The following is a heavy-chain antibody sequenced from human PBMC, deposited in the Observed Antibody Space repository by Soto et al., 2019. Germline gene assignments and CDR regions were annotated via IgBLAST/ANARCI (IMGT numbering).Heavy chain of an antibody. V-gene: IGHV4-31*03. Sequence: SETLSLTCTVSGASINSCGYYWNWVRLLPGRGLEWIGYIYFTGNTYYNPSLESRVTISLDTPHNQFSLELNSVSAADTAVYYCVSGDAWGVLLGYWGQGALVTVSS. CDR2: IYFTGNT. J-gene: IGHJ4*02. CDR3: VSGDAWGVLLGY. CDR1: GASINSCGYY. D-gene: IGHD2-21*02.